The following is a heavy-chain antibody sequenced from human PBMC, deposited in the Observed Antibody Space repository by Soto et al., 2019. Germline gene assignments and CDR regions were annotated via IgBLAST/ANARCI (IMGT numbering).Heavy chain of an antibody. CDR1: GGTVSSYA. CDR3: ARDEDPPNYDFWSRYTGGYGMDV. V-gene: IGHV1-69*01. J-gene: IGHJ6*02. D-gene: IGHD3-3*01. Sequence: QVQLVQSGAEVKKPGSSVKVSCKASGGTVSSYAISWVRQAPGQGLEWMGGIIPIFGTANYAQKFQGRVTITADESTSTAYMELSSLRSEDTAVYYCARDEDPPNYDFWSRYTGGYGMDVWGQGTTVTVSS. CDR2: IIPIFGTA.